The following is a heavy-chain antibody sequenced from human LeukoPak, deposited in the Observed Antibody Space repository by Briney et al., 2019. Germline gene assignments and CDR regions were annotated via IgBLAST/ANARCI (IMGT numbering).Heavy chain of an antibody. CDR2: IYYSGST. CDR3: ASGPYPAAGTDHQFDY. J-gene: IGHJ4*02. V-gene: IGHV4-59*01. Sequence: SETLSLTSTVSGASISSYYWSWIRQPPGKGLEWIGYIYYSGSTHYNPALKSRVTISVDTSKNQFSLDLSSVTAADTAVYYCASGPYPAAGTDHQFDYWGQGTLVTVSS. D-gene: IGHD6-13*01. CDR1: GASISSYY.